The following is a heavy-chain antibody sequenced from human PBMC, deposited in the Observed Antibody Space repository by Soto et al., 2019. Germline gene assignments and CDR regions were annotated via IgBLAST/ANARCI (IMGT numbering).Heavy chain of an antibody. CDR1: GFTVSSNS. CDR2: IYSGGST. Sequence: EVQLVESGGGVVQPGGSLRLSCAASGFTVSSNSMSWVRQAPGKGLEWVSVIYSGGSTYYEDSVKGRSTISRDKSKNTLYIQMNSMRGEDTAVYYFARPGYNYCGGYVHYSRQGPLVTVPS. V-gene: IGHV3-66*04. J-gene: IGHJ4*02. CDR3: ARPGYNYCGGYVHY. D-gene: IGHD5-18*01.